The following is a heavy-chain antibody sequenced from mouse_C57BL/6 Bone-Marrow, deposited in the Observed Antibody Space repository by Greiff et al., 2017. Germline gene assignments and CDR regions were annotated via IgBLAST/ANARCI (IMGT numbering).Heavy chain of an antibody. CDR2: IYPGSGST. Sequence: QVNVKQSGAELVKPGASVKMSCKASGYTFTSYWITWVKQRPGQGLEWIGDIYPGSGSTNYNEKFKSKATLTVDTSSSTAYMQLSSLTSEDSAVYYCARGGLRREYDFDYWGQGTTLTVSS. J-gene: IGHJ2*01. D-gene: IGHD2-4*01. CDR1: GYTFTSYW. V-gene: IGHV1-55*01. CDR3: ARGGLRREYDFDY.